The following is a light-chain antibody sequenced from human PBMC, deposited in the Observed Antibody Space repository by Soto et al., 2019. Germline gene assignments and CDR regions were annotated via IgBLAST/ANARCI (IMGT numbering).Light chain of an antibody. CDR1: SGSVSANYH. Sequence: QAVVTQEASLSVSPGTTVTLTCGLSSGSVSANYHPSWYQQTPGQAPRTLIYNTNTRSSGVPDRFSGSILGNKAALTITGAQADDESDYACVLYMGSGIWVFGGGTKLTVL. J-gene: IGLJ3*02. CDR2: NTN. V-gene: IGLV8-61*01. CDR3: VLYMGSGIWV.